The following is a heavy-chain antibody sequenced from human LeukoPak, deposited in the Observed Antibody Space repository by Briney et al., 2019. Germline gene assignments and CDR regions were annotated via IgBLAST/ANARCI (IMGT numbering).Heavy chain of an antibody. Sequence: KSSETLSLTCTVSGGSISSGGYYWSWIRQPPGKGLEWIGYIYHSGSTYYNPSLKSRVTISVDRSKNQFSLKLSSVTAADTAVYYCARDGTPGGEFLEWLRDWGQGTLVTVSS. V-gene: IGHV4-30-2*01. CDR2: IYHSGST. J-gene: IGHJ4*02. CDR1: GGSISSGGYY. CDR3: ARDGTPGGEFLEWLRD. D-gene: IGHD3-3*01.